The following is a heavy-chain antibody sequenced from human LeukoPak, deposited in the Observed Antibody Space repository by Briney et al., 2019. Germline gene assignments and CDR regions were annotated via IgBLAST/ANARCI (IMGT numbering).Heavy chain of an antibody. CDR2: IYTSGST. CDR1: GGSISSYY. CDR3: ARDLITVVGATTSNWFDP. Sequence: SETLSLTCTVSGGSISSYYWSWIRQPAGKGLEWIGRIYTSGSTNYNPSLKSRVTMSVDTSKNQFSLKLSSVTAADTAVYYCARDLITVVGATTSNWFDPWGQGTLVTVSS. V-gene: IGHV4-4*07. J-gene: IGHJ5*02. D-gene: IGHD1-26*01.